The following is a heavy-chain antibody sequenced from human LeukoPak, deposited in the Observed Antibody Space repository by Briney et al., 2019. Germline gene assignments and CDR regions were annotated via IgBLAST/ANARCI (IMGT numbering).Heavy chain of an antibody. D-gene: IGHD2-2*01. J-gene: IGHJ3*02. CDR3: ARARYANAWYAFDI. CDR2: LSHSGSS. CDR1: GASVSSYY. V-gene: IGHV4-59*02. Sequence: SETLSLTCTVSGASVSSYYWSWIRQPPERGLEWIGYLSHSGSSDSNPSLKSRVTILVDTSKNQFSLKLTSVTAADTAVYYCARARYANAWYAFDIWGQGTMVTVSS.